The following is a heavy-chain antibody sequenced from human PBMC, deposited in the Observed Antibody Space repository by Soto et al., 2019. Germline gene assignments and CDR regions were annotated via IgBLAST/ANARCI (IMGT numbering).Heavy chain of an antibody. J-gene: IGHJ4*02. Sequence: EVQLLESGGGLVQPGGSLRLSCAASVFTFSSYAMSWVRQAPGKGLEWVSAISGSGGSTYYADCVKGRFTISRDNSKNTSYLQMTSLRAEDTAVYYGAKPYSSGDYHLGYWGQGTLVTVSS. CDR2: ISGSGGST. V-gene: IGHV3-23*01. D-gene: IGHD3-22*01. CDR3: AKPYSSGDYHLGY. CDR1: VFTFSSYA.